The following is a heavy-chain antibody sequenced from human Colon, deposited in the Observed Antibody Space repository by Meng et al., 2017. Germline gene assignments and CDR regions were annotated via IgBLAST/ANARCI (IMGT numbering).Heavy chain of an antibody. CDR3: ATSDRVPGWFDP. V-gene: IGHV4-59*01. Sequence: QFQRQEPGPGLVTLPETLSLTCTFSGASIKSYFWSWLRQAPGKGLEWIASIYYSGRTDYNPSLKSRVAISVDTSKSHFSLNLSSVTAADTAVYYCATSDRVPGWFDPWGQGTLVTVSS. CDR2: IYYSGRT. CDR1: GASIKSYF. J-gene: IGHJ5*02. D-gene: IGHD3-10*01.